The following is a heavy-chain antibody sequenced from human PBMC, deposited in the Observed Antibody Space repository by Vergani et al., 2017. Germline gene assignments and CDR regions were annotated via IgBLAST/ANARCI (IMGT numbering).Heavy chain of an antibody. D-gene: IGHD3-10*01. CDR1: GGSISSGSYY. J-gene: IGHJ6*02. CDR3: ASETYYYGSGSYSYGMDV. CDR2: IYTSGST. Sequence: QVQLQESGPGLVKPSQTLSLTCTVSGGSISSGSYYWSWIRQPAGKGLEWIGRIYTSGSTNYNPSLKSRVTISVDTSKNQFSLKLSSVTAADTAVYYCASETYYYGSGSYSYGMDVWGRGTTVTVSS. V-gene: IGHV4-61*02.